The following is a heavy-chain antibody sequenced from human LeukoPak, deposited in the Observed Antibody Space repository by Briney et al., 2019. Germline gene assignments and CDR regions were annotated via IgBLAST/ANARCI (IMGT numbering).Heavy chain of an antibody. CDR3: ARGRYCSADICSGGDAFGI. V-gene: IGHV4-4*07. J-gene: IGHJ3*02. D-gene: IGHD2-15*01. CDR2: IYTRGST. CDR1: GGSISNYY. Sequence: SETLSVTCTVSGGSISNYYWSWIRQPAGKGLEWIGRIYTRGSTNYNLSLKSRVTMSVDTSKNQFSLKLSSVTAADTAVYYCARGRYCSADICSGGDAFGIWGQGTMVSVSS.